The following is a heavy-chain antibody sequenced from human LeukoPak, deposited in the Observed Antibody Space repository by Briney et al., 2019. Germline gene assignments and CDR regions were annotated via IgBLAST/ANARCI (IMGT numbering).Heavy chain of an antibody. CDR1: RFTFSDAW. J-gene: IGHJ4*02. CDR3: TTGTVS. V-gene: IGHV3-15*01. CDR2: IKSKTDSGTT. D-gene: IGHD3/OR15-3a*01. Sequence: GGSLRLSCAASRFTFSDAWMNWVRQAPGKGLEWVGRIKSKTDSGTTDYTAPVKGRFTISRDDSKNTLYLQMNSLTTEDTAVYYCTTGTVSWGQGTLVTVSS.